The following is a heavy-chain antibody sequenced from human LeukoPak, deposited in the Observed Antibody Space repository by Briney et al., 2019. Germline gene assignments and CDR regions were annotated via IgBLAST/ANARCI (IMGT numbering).Heavy chain of an antibody. D-gene: IGHD3-10*01. V-gene: IGHV3-7*01. CDR1: GFTFSSYW. CDR3: AREEYYYGSGSYGPNDY. J-gene: IGHJ4*02. Sequence: PGGSLRLSCAASGFTFSSYWMSWVRQAPGKGLEWVANIKQDGSEKYYVGSVKGRFTISRDNAKNSLYLQMNSLRAEDTAVYYCAREEYYYGSGSYGPNDYWGQGTLVTVSS. CDR2: IKQDGSEK.